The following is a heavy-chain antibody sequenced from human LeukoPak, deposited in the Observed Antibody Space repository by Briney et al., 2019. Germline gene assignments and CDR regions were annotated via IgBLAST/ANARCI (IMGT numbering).Heavy chain of an antibody. D-gene: IGHD3-22*01. Sequence: GRSLRLSCVASGFTFDEFAMHWVRQVPGKGLEWVSGTTWNGGIIGYADSVKGRFTISRDNAKSSLYLQMSSLRSEDTALYYCVKDGENYYDSAVYGMDVWGQGTTVTVSS. J-gene: IGHJ6*02. CDR2: TTWNGGII. CDR1: GFTFDEFA. V-gene: IGHV3-9*01. CDR3: VKDGENYYDSAVYGMDV.